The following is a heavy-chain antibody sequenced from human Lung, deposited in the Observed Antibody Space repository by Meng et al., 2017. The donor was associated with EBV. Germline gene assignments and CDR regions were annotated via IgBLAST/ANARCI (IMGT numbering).Heavy chain of an antibody. CDR1: GYTFSTYT. J-gene: IGHJ5*02. V-gene: IGHV7-4-1*02. CDR2: ISTNTGTP. CDR3: ARGGNFDP. D-gene: IGHD2/OR15-2a*01. Sequence: QVQLVQSGHELKKPWASGKVPCKASGYTFSTYTINWVRQAHRRGLEWMGWISTNTGTPTYTQGFTGRFVFSLDTSVSTAYLQISSLKAEDTAVYYCARGGNFDPWGQGTLVTVSS.